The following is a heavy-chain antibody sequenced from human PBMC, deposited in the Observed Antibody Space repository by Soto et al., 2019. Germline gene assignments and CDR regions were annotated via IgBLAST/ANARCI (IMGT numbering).Heavy chain of an antibody. J-gene: IGHJ4*02. V-gene: IGHV4-34*01. Sequence: SETLSLTCAVYGGSFSGYYWTWICQPPGKGLEWIGEINHSGSTNYNPSLKSRVTISVDTSKNQFSLKLSSVTAADTAVYYCARDGAWEKLDYWSQGTLVTVSS. CDR1: GGSFSGYY. D-gene: IGHD1-26*01. CDR2: INHSGST. CDR3: ARDGAWEKLDY.